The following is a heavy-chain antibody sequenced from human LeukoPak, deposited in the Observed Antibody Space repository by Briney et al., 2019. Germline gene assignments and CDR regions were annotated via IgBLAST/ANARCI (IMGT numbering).Heavy chain of an antibody. Sequence: GGSLRLSCAASGFIFNTYVMHWVRQAPGKGLEWLAFIRYDGSNKNYADSVKGRFTISRDNTKNSLYLQMNSLRAEDTAVYYCARGKWEPLDYWGQGTLVTVSS. J-gene: IGHJ4*02. CDR1: GFIFNTYV. D-gene: IGHD1-26*01. CDR2: IRYDGSNK. CDR3: ARGKWEPLDY. V-gene: IGHV3-30*02.